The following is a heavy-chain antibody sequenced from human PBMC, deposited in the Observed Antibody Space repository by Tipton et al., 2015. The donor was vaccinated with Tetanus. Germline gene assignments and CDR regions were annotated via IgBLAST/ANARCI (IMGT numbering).Heavy chain of an antibody. CDR1: GDSVSGYY. Sequence: TLSLTCTVSGDSVSGYYWSWIRQPPGKGLEWVGYVYYTGDTNYNPSLKSRVTMSVDTARNKISLKLTSVSAADTAVYYCARAAIQLFDQWGQGIPVIVSS. V-gene: IGHV4-59*02. CDR2: VYYTGDT. CDR3: ARAAIQLFDQ. J-gene: IGHJ4*02. D-gene: IGHD5-18*01.